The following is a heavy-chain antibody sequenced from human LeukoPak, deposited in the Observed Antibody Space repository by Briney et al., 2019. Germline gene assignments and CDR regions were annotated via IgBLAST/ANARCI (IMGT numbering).Heavy chain of an antibody. V-gene: IGHV4-59*01. D-gene: IGHD2-21*02. Sequence: SETLSLTCAVYGGSFSSYYWSWIRQPPGKGLEWIGYIYYSGSTNYNPSLKSRVTISVDTSKNQFSLKLSSVTAADTAVYYCASISYCGGDCYGFDYWGQGTLVTVSS. CDR2: IYYSGST. CDR3: ASISYCGGDCYGFDY. CDR1: GGSFSSYY. J-gene: IGHJ4*02.